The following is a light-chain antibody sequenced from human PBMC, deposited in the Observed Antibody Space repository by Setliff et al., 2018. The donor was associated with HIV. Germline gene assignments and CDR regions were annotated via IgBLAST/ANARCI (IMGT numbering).Light chain of an antibody. Sequence: QSVLTQPASVSGSPGQSITISCTGTSSDVGGFNYVSWYQHHPGKAPKLMIYEVSNRPSGVSNRFSGSKSGNTASLTISGLQAEDEADYFCTSYTRDNTITRVFGTGTKVTVL. CDR1: SSDVGGFNY. CDR3: TSYTRDNTITRV. J-gene: IGLJ1*01. CDR2: EVS. V-gene: IGLV2-14*01.